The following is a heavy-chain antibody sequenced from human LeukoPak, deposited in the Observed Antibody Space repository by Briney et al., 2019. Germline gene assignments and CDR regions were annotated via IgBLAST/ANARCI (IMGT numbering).Heavy chain of an antibody. V-gene: IGHV3-49*04. Sequence: GGSLRLSCTASGFTLGDFAMSWVRQAPGKGRGGEGFIRSKAYGGTTEYAASVKGRFTISRDDSKSIAYLQMNSLKTEDTAVYYCTGYYDSSGYYIVDYWGQGTLVTVSS. D-gene: IGHD3-22*01. CDR3: TGYYDSSGYYIVDY. CDR2: IRSKAYGGTT. CDR1: GFTLGDFA. J-gene: IGHJ4*02.